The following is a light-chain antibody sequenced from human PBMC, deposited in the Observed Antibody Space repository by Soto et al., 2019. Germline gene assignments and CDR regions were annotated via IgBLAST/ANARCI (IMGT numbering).Light chain of an antibody. CDR1: ESVSTN. J-gene: IGKJ1*01. V-gene: IGKV3-15*01. CDR3: KQYSIWRT. CDR2: GAS. Sequence: EIEMPPSHATLSLAPGARVPLSRRASESVSTNLAWYQQKAGQAPRLLIYGASTRATGIPARFSGSGSGTEFTLTISGLQSDDFAVYYCKQYSIWRTVGQGTKVDIK.